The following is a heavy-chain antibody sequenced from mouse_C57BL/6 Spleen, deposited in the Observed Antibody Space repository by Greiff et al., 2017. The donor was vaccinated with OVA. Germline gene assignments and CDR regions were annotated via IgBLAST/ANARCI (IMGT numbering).Heavy chain of an antibody. CDR2: IDPENGDT. Sequence: EVKLMESGAELVRPGASVKLSCTASGFNIKDDYMHWVKQRPEQGLEWIGWIDPENGDTEYASKFQGKATITADTSSNTAYLQLSSLTSEDTAVYYCTGGIMITTRYYAMDYWGQGSSVTVSS. V-gene: IGHV14-4*01. CDR1: GFNIKDDY. D-gene: IGHD2-4*01. J-gene: IGHJ4*01. CDR3: TGGIMITTRYYAMDY.